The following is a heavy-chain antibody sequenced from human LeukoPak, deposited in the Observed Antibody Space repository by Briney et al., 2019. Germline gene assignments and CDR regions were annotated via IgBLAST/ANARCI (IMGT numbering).Heavy chain of an antibody. CDR3: ASLDIVVVPAAMPASNYYYMDV. V-gene: IGHV4-59*07. J-gene: IGHJ6*03. D-gene: IGHD2-2*01. Sequence: PSVTLSLTCTVSGRSISSYYWSWIPQPPGKGLEGIGDHHYSGSTNYNPALKSRVNISEEPSKNQFLQKLSSVTAAETAVYYCASLDIVVVPAAMPASNYYYMDVWGKGTTVTVSS. CDR2: HHYSGST. CDR1: GRSISSYY.